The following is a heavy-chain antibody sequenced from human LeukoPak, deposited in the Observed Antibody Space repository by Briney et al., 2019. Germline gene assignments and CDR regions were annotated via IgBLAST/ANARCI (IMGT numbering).Heavy chain of an antibody. D-gene: IGHD6-25*01. CDR1: GYTFTSYG. J-gene: IGHJ6*02. CDR2: ISAYNGNT. Sequence: ASVKVSCKASGYTFTSYGISWVRQAPGQGLEWMGWISAYNGNTNYAQKLQGRVTMTTDTSTSTAYMELRSLRSDDTAVYYCARDPPLAAAAFRRYYYGMDVWGQGTTVTVSS. V-gene: IGHV1-18*01. CDR3: ARDPPLAAAAFRRYYYGMDV.